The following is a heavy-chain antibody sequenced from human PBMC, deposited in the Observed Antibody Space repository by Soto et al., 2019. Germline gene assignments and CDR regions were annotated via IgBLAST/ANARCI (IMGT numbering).Heavy chain of an antibody. J-gene: IGHJ4*02. CDR1: GFTVSSNY. CDR3: AKGDIVLVPAALR. CDR2: IYSGGST. D-gene: IGHD2-2*01. V-gene: IGHV3-66*01. Sequence: PGGSLRLSCASSGFTVSSNYMSWVRQAPGKGLEWVSVIYSGGSTYYADSVKGRFTISRDNSKNTLYLQMNSLRAEDTAVYYCAKGDIVLVPAALRWGQGTLVTVSS.